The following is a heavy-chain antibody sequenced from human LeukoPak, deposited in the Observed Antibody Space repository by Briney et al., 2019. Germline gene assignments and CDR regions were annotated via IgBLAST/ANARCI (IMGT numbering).Heavy chain of an antibody. CDR1: GGSISSGSYY. Sequence: SETLSLTCTVSGGSISSGSYYWSWIRQPAGKGLEWIGRIYTSGSTNYNPSLKSRVTISVDTSKNQFSLKLSSVTAADTAVYYCARGPYCSSTSCYTSEYWYFDLWGRGTLVTVSS. V-gene: IGHV4-61*02. D-gene: IGHD2-2*02. CDR2: IYTSGST. CDR3: ARGPYCSSTSCYTSEYWYFDL. J-gene: IGHJ2*01.